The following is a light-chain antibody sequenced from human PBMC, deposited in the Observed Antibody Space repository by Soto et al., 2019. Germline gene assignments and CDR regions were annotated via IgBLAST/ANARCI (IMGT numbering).Light chain of an antibody. V-gene: IGKV4-1*01. J-gene: IGKJ1*01. CDR1: QSVLY. CDR3: QQYYSTPWT. CDR2: WAS. Sequence: DIVMTQSPDSLAVSLGERATINCKSSQSVLYLAWYQQKPGQPPKLLIYWASTRESGVPDRFSGSGSGTDFTLTISSLRAEDVAVYYCQQYYSTPWTFGQGTRVEIK.